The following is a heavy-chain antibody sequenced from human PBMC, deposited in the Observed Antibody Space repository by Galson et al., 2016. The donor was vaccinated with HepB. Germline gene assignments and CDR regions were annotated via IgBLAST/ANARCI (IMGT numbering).Heavy chain of an antibody. D-gene: IGHD3-22*01. CDR3: AREGHLWLACFDN. V-gene: IGHV3-23*01. CDR2: IGGSGGGT. J-gene: IGHJ4*02. Sequence: SLRLSCAGSGFTFRSYGIHWVRQAPGKGLEWVSSIGGSGGGTYYADSVKGRFTISRDNSKNALYLQMNSLRAEDTAVYYCAREGHLWLACFDNWGQGTLVTVSS. CDR1: GFTFRSYG.